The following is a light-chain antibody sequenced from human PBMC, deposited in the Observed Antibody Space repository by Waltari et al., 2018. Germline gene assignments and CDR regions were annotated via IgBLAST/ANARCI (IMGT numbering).Light chain of an antibody. J-gene: IGLJ2*01. CDR1: SSYVGGYNY. CDR2: EVS. V-gene: IGLV2-14*01. CDR3: SSYTSSSTQVV. Sequence: QSALTQPASVSGSPGQSITISCTGTSSYVGGYNYVSWYQQHPGKAPKLMIYEVSNRPSGVSNRFSGSKSGNTASLTISGLQAEDEADYYCSSYTSSSTQVVFGGGTKLTVL.